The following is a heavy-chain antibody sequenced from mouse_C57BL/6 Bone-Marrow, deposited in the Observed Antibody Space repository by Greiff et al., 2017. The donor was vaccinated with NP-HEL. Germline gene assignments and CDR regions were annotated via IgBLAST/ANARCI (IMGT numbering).Heavy chain of an antibody. D-gene: IGHD1-1*01. V-gene: IGHV1-53*01. CDR3: ARDFIYYYGSGLWYFDV. Sequence: VQLQQPGTELVKPGASVKLSCKASGYTFTSYWMHWVKQRPGQGLEWFGNFNPSNGGTNYNPKFKSKATLTADKSPSTAYMQHTSLTSDDSTCNYCARDFIYYYGSGLWYFDVWGTGTTVTVSS. CDR2: FNPSNGGT. J-gene: IGHJ1*03. CDR1: GYTFTSYW.